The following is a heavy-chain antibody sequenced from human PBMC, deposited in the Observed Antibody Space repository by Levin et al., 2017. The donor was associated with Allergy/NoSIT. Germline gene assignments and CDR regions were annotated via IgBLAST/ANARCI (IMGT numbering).Heavy chain of an antibody. CDR2: VYYIGTT. CDR1: GDSMKSGYSY. D-gene: IGHD1-26*01. J-gene: IGHJ4*02. V-gene: IGHV4-30-4*01. CDR3: ARNTTTVKGFDS. Sequence: PSETLSLTCTVSGDSMKSGYSYWSWIRQAPGKGLEWIGNVYYIGTTDYNPSFQSRLTISVDTSRNQFSLKLSSVTAADTAMYFCARNTTTVKGFDSWGQGTQVTVSS.